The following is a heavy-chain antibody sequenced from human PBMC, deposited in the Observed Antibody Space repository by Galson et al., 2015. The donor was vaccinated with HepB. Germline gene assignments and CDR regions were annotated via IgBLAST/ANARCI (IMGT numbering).Heavy chain of an antibody. D-gene: IGHD6-13*01. V-gene: IGHV1-69*01. Sequence: CKASGGTFSSYAISWVRQAPGQGLEWMGGIIPIFGTANYAQKFQGRVTITADESTSTAYMELSSLRSEDTAVYYCARGDSAYDDSNSWYGVGGDYFYYMDVWGKGTTVTVSS. CDR2: IIPIFGTA. CDR1: GGTFSSYA. CDR3: ARGDSAYDDSNSWYGVGGDYFYYMDV. J-gene: IGHJ6*03.